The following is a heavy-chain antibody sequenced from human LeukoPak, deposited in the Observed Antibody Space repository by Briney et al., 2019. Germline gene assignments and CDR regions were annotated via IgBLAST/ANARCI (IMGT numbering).Heavy chain of an antibody. J-gene: IGHJ4*02. D-gene: IGHD3-10*01. CDR3: ARYYFGSGNYRTFDR. CDR2: ISNTGVT. V-gene: IGHV3-69-1*01. Sequence: PGGSLRLSCAASGFILSDFTMNWVRQAPGKGLEWVSTISNTGVTHYADSGKGRFTISRDSAKNSQYLQIYSLRDEDTAVYYCARYYFGSGNYRTFDRWGQGTLVIVSS. CDR1: GFILSDFT.